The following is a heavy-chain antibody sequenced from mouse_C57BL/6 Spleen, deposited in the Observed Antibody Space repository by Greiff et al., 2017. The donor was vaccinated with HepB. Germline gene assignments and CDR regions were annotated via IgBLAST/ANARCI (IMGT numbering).Heavy chain of an antibody. CDR2: IYPGSGNT. V-gene: IGHV1-76*01. CDR3: ARGDY. CDR1: GYTFTDYY. J-gene: IGHJ2*01. Sequence: VQLQESGAELVRPGASVKLSCKASGYTFTDYYINWVKQRPGQGLEWIARIYPGSGNTYYNEKFKGKATLTAEKSSSTAYMQLSSLTSEVSAVYFCARGDYWGQGTTRTVSS.